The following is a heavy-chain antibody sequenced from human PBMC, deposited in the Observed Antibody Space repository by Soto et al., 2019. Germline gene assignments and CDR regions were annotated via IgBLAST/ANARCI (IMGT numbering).Heavy chain of an antibody. D-gene: IGHD1-1*01. CDR1: GGSIISGDYY. V-gene: IGHV4-30-4*08. Sequence: SETLSLTCTVSGGSIISGDYYWSWIRQPPGKGLEWIGYIYYSGDTSYNPSLKSQVTISIDTSKNQFSLKLSSVTAADTAIYYCARDGERGYDMDVWGQGTTVTVSS. CDR2: IYYSGDT. J-gene: IGHJ6*02. CDR3: ARDGERGYDMDV.